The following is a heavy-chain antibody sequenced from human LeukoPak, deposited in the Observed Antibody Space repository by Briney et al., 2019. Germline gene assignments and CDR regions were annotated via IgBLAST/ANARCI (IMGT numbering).Heavy chain of an antibody. CDR3: AGSSWYGWFDP. J-gene: IGHJ5*02. CDR1: GYTFTSYY. D-gene: IGHD6-13*01. Sequence: ASVKVSCKASGYTFTSYYMHWVRQAPGQGLEWMGWINPNSGGTNYAQKFQSRVTMTRDTSISTAYMELSRLRSDDTAVYYCAGSSWYGWFDPWGQGTLVTVSS. V-gene: IGHV1-2*02. CDR2: INPNSGGT.